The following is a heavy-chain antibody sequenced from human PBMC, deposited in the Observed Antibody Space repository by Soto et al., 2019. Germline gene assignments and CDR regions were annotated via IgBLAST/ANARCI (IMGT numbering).Heavy chain of an antibody. J-gene: IGHJ6*03. Sequence: GGSLRLSCAASGFTFSDYYMSWIRQAPGKGLEWVSYISSSGSTIYYADSVKGRFTISRDNAKNSLYLQMNSLRAEDKAVYYCATDRLLRSRVFMIHLDYYYYMDVWGKGITVTVS. V-gene: IGHV3-11*01. CDR1: GFTFSDYY. CDR2: ISSSGSTI. CDR3: ATDRLLRSRVFMIHLDYYYYMDV. D-gene: IGHD3-22*01.